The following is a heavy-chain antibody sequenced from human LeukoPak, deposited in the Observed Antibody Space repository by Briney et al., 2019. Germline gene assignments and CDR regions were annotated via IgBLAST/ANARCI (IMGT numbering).Heavy chain of an antibody. CDR1: GGTFSSYA. J-gene: IGHJ3*02. CDR3: AREIGGHVFDI. V-gene: IGHV1-46*01. Sequence: GASVKVSCKASGGTFSSYAISWVRQAPGQGLEWMGTINPSGGSTTYAQKFQGRVTMTRDTSTSTVYMELVKLTSEDTAVYYCAREIGGHVFDIWGQGTMVTVSS. D-gene: IGHD4-23*01. CDR2: INPSGGST.